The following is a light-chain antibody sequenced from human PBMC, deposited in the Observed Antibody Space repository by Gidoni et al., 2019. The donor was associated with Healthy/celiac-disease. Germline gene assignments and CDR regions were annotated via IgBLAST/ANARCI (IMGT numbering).Light chain of an antibody. V-gene: IGLV6-57*02. CDR3: QSYDSSNVV. J-gene: IGLJ2*01. Sequence: NFILTHPHSVPASPVPTVTISCTGSSGSIASNYVQWYQQRPGSAPTTVIYEDDQRPSGVPDRFSGSIDRSSNSASLTISGLKTEDEADYYCQSYDSSNVVFGGGTKLTVL. CDR1: SGSIASNY. CDR2: EDD.